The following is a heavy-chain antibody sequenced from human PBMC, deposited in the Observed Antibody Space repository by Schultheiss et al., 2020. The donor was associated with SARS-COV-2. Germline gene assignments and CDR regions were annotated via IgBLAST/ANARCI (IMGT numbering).Heavy chain of an antibody. CDR1: GGSISSYY. CDR2: IYTSGST. V-gene: IGHV4-4*07. Sequence: SETLSLTCTVSGGSISSYYWSWIRQPAGKGLEWIGRIYTSGSTNYNPSLKSRVTISVDSSKNQFSLRLSSVTAADTAVYYCARSGYRFGSFDYWGQGTLVTVSS. CDR3: ARSGYRFGSFDY. J-gene: IGHJ4*02. D-gene: IGHD5-18*01.